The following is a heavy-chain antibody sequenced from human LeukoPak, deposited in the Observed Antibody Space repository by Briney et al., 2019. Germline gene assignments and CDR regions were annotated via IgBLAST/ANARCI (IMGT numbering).Heavy chain of an antibody. V-gene: IGHV3-23*01. CDR2: ISVSGGST. D-gene: IGHD3-16*01. CDR1: GFTFSSFG. J-gene: IGHJ4*02. Sequence: GGSLRLSCAASGFTFSSFGMSWVRQAPGKGLEWVSAISVSGGSTNYADSVKGRFTISRDNSKNTLYLQMNSLRAEDTAVYYCLKGGWGDVWGQGTLVTVSS. CDR3: LKGGWGDV.